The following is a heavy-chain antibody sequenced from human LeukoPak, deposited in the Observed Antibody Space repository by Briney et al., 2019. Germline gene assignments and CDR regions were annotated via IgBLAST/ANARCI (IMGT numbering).Heavy chain of an antibody. V-gene: IGHV3-23*01. J-gene: IGHJ4*02. CDR1: GFTFSSYA. Sequence: GGTLRLSYAASGFTFSSYAMSWVRQAPGKGLEWVSVISGSGDRTYYADSVKGRFTISRDNSKNTLYLQMNSLRAEDTAVYYCAKAAYGSESYYDPFDYWGQGTLVTVSS. CDR3: AKAAYGSESYYDPFDY. CDR2: ISGSGDRT. D-gene: IGHD3-10*01.